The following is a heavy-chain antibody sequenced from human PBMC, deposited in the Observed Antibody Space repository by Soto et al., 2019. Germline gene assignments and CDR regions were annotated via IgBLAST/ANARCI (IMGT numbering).Heavy chain of an antibody. J-gene: IGHJ4*02. CDR3: ARAGCGSCPFDC. CDR2: IYYSWST. Sequence: QVQLQESGPGLVKPSQTLSLTYTVSGGSISSGGYYWSWIRQHPGKGLEWMGYIYYSWSTYYNPSLKSRVTISVDTSKTQFSLKMSSVTAADTAVYYCARAGCGSCPFDCWGQGTLVTVSS. D-gene: IGHD2-15*01. V-gene: IGHV4-31*03. CDR1: GGSISSGGYY.